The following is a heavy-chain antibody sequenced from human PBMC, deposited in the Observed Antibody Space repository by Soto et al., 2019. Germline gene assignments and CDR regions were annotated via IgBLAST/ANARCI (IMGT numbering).Heavy chain of an antibody. J-gene: IGHJ3*02. V-gene: IGHV1-46*01. Sequence: QVQLVQSGAEVKKPGASVKVSCKASGYTFTSYYMHWVRQAPGQGLEWMGIINPSGGSTSYAQKFQGRVTMTRDTSTSSVYMELSSLRSEDTAVYYCARDRDYYGSGSYYNVGAFDIWGQGTMVTVSS. CDR3: ARDRDYYGSGSYYNVGAFDI. D-gene: IGHD3-10*01. CDR2: INPSGGST. CDR1: GYTFTSYY.